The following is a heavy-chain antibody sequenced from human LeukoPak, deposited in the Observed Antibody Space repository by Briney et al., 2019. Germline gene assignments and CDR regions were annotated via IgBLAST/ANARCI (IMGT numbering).Heavy chain of an antibody. CDR3: ARDQSSVAGTTYNWFDP. CDR1: GFTFSSYA. CDR2: ISYDGSNK. V-gene: IGHV3-30*04. Sequence: PGRSLRLSCAASGFTFSSYAMHWVRQAPGKGLEWVAVISYDGSNKYYADSVKGRFTISRDNSKNTLYLQMNSLRAEDTAVYYCARDQSSVAGTTYNWFDPWGQGTLVTVSS. J-gene: IGHJ5*02. D-gene: IGHD6-19*01.